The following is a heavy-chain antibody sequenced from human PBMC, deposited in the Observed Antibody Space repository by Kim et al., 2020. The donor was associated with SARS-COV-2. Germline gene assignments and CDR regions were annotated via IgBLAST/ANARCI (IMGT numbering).Heavy chain of an antibody. D-gene: IGHD2-21*02. CDR3: TTDRPEGDSDAFDI. Sequence: GGSLRLSCAASGFTFSNAWMSWVRQAPGKGLEWVGRIKSKTDGGTTDYAAPVKGRFTISRDDSKNTLYLQMNSLKTEDTAVYYCTTDRPEGDSDAFDIWGQGTMVTVSS. J-gene: IGHJ3*02. V-gene: IGHV3-15*01. CDR1: GFTFSNAW. CDR2: IKSKTDGGTT.